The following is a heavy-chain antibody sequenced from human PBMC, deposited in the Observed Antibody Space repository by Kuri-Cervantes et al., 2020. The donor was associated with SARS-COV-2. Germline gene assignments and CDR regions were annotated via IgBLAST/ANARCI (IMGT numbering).Heavy chain of an antibody. J-gene: IGHJ4*02. D-gene: IGHD3/OR15-3a*01. Sequence: GESLKISCEASGFTFVSHAMHWVRQAPGKGLEWVAVVSYDGRTKFYADSVQGRFTISRDNSKNTLYLQMNSLRVEDTAVYYCASGRDFWTGYVDDSWGQGTGVTVSS. CDR2: VSYDGRTK. CDR1: GFTFVSHA. V-gene: IGHV3-30*04. CDR3: ASGRDFWTGYVDDS.